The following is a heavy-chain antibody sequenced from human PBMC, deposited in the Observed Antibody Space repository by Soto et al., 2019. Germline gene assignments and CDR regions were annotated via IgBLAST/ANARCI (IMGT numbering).Heavy chain of an antibody. J-gene: IGHJ6*03. CDR3: AREGYYYGSGSYLIYYYYYYMDV. Sequence: QVQLVESGGGVVQPGRSLRLSCAASGFTFSSYGMHWVRQAPGKGLEWVAVIWYDGSNKYYADSVKGRFTISRDNSKNTLYLQMNSLRAEDTAVYYCAREGYYYGSGSYLIYYYYYYMDVWGKGTTVTVSS. V-gene: IGHV3-33*01. CDR1: GFTFSSYG. D-gene: IGHD3-10*01. CDR2: IWYDGSNK.